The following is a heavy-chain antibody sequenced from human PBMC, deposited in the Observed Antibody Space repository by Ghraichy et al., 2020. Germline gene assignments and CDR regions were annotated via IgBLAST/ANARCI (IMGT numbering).Heavy chain of an antibody. V-gene: IGHV4-34*01. CDR2: IYHSGST. D-gene: IGHD3-3*02. CDR3: ARGRPIRY. CDR1: GGSFSGYY. J-gene: IGHJ4*02. Sequence: SQTLSLTCAVYGGSFSGYYWSWIRQPPGKGLEWIGEIYHSGSTNYNPSLKSRVTISVDTSKNQFSLKLSSVTAADTAVYYCARGRPIRYWGQGTLVSVSS.